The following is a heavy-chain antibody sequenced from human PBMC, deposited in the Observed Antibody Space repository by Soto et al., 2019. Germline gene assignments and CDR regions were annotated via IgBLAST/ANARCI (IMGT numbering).Heavy chain of an antibody. V-gene: IGHV1-69*08. CDR2: IIPILGIA. D-gene: IGHD2-2*01. J-gene: IGHJ6*02. CDR3: ARESSTTTYGMDV. Sequence: QVQLVQSGAEVKKPGSSVKVSCKASGGTFSSYTISWVRQAPGQGLEWMGRIIPILGIANYAQKFQGRVTLHADKSTSTAYMELSSLRSEDTAVYYCARESSTTTYGMDVWGQGTTVTVSS. CDR1: GGTFSSYT.